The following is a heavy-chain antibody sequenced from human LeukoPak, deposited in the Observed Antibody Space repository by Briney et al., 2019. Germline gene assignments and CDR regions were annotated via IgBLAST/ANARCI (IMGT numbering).Heavy chain of an antibody. Sequence: PGGSLRLSCAASGFTVSSNYMSWVRQAPGKGLEWVSVIYSGGSTYYADSVKGRFTISRDNSKNTLYLQMNSLRAEDTAVYYCARAPNLAAAGYSPDYYYYGMDVWGQGTTVTVSS. CDR2: IYSGGST. D-gene: IGHD6-13*01. CDR1: GFTVSSNY. CDR3: ARAPNLAAAGYSPDYYYYGMDV. V-gene: IGHV3-66*01. J-gene: IGHJ6*02.